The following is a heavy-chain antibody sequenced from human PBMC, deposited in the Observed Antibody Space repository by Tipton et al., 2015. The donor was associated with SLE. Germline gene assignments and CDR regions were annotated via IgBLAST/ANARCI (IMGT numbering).Heavy chain of an antibody. CDR2: IYYSGST. CDR3: ARELGMVAFDI. D-gene: IGHD7-27*01. V-gene: IGHV4-61*01. CDR1: GYSISSSYY. J-gene: IGHJ3*02. Sequence: TLSLTCTVSGYSISSSYYWSWIRQPPGKGLEWIGYIYYSGSTNYNPSLKSRVTISVDTSKNQFSLKLSSVTAADTAVYYCARELGMVAFDIWGQGTMVTVSS.